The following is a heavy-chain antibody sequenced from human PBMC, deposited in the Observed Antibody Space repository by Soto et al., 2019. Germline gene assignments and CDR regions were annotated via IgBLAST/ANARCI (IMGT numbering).Heavy chain of an antibody. CDR3: AIDSAYCGGDCYSDGADY. J-gene: IGHJ4*02. CDR2: ISGSGGST. D-gene: IGHD2-21*02. Sequence: EVQLLESGGGLVQPGGSLRLSCAASGFTFSSYAMSWVRQAPGKGLEWVSAISGSGGSTYYADSVKGRFTISRDNSKNTLYLQMNSLRAEDTAVYYCAIDSAYCGGDCYSDGADYWGQGTLVTVSS. CDR1: GFTFSSYA. V-gene: IGHV3-23*01.